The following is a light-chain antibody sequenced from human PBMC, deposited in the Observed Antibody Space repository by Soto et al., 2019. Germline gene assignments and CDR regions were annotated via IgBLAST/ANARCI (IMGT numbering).Light chain of an antibody. CDR2: DNN. Sequence: QSVLTQPPSVSAAPGQKGTISCSGSSSNIGNNYVSCYQQLPGTAPKLLIYDNNKRPSGIPDRFSGSKSGTSATLGITGLQTGDEADYYCGTWDSSLSAVVFGGGTKLTVL. CDR1: SSNIGNNY. J-gene: IGLJ2*01. V-gene: IGLV1-51*01. CDR3: GTWDSSLSAVV.